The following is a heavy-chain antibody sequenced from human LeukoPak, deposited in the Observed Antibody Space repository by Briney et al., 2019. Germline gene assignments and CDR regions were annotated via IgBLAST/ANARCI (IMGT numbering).Heavy chain of an antibody. CDR2: IRYDESQK. D-gene: IGHD3-10*01. CDR1: GLTFSSYG. CDR3: ARGGAGTYYKRDGRFDP. J-gene: IGHJ5*02. V-gene: IGHV3-30*02. Sequence: GGSLRLSCAASGLTFSSYGMHWVRQAPGKGLEWVAFIRYDESQKYYADSVKGRFTISRDNSKNTLYLQMNSLRAEDTAVYYCARGGAGTYYKRDGRFDPWGQGTVVTVSS.